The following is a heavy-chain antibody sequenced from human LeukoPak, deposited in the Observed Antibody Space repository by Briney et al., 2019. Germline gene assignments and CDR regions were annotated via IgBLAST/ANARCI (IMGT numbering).Heavy chain of an antibody. Sequence: PGGSLRLSCAASGFTFSSYAMSWVRQAPGKGLEWVSGISGSGGSGGGTYYADSVRGRFTISRDNSKNTLYLQMNSLRAEDTAVYYCAKTSYSSGWECFDYWGQGTLVTVSS. CDR3: AKTSYSSGWECFDY. CDR2: ISGSGGSGGGT. J-gene: IGHJ4*02. CDR1: GFTFSSYA. D-gene: IGHD6-19*01. V-gene: IGHV3-23*01.